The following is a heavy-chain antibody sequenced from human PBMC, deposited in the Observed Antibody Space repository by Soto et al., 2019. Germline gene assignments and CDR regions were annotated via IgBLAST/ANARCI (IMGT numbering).Heavy chain of an antibody. V-gene: IGHV4-31*03. J-gene: IGHJ5*02. Sequence: QVQLQESGPGLVKPSQTLSLTCTVSGGSISSGGYYWSWIRQHPGKGLEWIGYIYYSGSTYYNPSLKSRVTIPVDTSKTQFSLKLSSVTAADTAVYYCTRGLSTPGWFDPWGQGTLVTVSS. CDR3: TRGLSTPGWFDP. D-gene: IGHD2-2*01. CDR1: GGSISSGGYY. CDR2: IYYSGST.